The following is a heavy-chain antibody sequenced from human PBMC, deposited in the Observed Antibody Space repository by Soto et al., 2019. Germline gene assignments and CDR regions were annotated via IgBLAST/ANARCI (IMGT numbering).Heavy chain of an antibody. D-gene: IGHD3-22*01. V-gene: IGHV4-59*08. CDR2: IYYSGST. CDR1: GGSISRYY. J-gene: IGHJ3*02. Sequence: PSETLSLTCTVSGGSISRYYWSWIRQPPGKGLEWIGYIYYSGSTNYNPSLKSRVTISVDTSKNQFSLKLSSVTAADTAVYYCARHVLSYDALYAFDIWGQGTMVTVSS. CDR3: ARHVLSYDALYAFDI.